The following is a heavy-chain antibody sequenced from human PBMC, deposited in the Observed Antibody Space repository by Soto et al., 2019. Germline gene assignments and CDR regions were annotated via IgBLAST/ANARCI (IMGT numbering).Heavy chain of an antibody. CDR3: ASSQKGYNWNYFDH. CDR1: GGSISGSYYY. V-gene: IGHV4-39*01. Sequence: SETLSLTCAVSGGSISGSYYYWGWLRQSPGRGPEWIGSVFYTGFTSYNPSLESRVSVSVDTSKNQFSLKVSAVTAADAAVYYCASSQKGYNWNYFDHWGQGALVTVSS. D-gene: IGHD1-20*01. J-gene: IGHJ4*02. CDR2: VFYTGFT.